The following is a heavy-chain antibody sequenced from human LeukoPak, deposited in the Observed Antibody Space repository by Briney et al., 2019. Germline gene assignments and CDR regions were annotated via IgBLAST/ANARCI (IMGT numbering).Heavy chain of an antibody. V-gene: IGHV3-74*01. CDR3: ARAIGDFWSGYYTGGDY. J-gene: IGHJ4*02. CDR1: GFTFSSYW. CDR2: INSDGSST. Sequence: GGSLRLSCAASGFTFSSYWMHWVRQAPGKGLVWVSRINSDGSSTSYADSVKGRFTISRDNAKNTLYLQMNSLRAGDTAVYYCARAIGDFWSGYYTGGDYWGQGTLVTVSS. D-gene: IGHD3-3*01.